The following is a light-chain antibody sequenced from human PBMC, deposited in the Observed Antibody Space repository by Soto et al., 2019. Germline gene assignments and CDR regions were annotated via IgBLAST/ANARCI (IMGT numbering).Light chain of an antibody. CDR1: QSVSSY. Sequence: EIVWTQSPATLYLSPGERATLSCRASQSVSSYLAWYQQKPGQAPRLLIYDTSKRATGIPARFSGSGSGTDFTLTISSLEPEDFAVYYCQQRTNWPRSFTFGPGTKVDIK. J-gene: IGKJ3*01. V-gene: IGKV3-11*01. CDR3: QQRTNWPRSFT. CDR2: DTS.